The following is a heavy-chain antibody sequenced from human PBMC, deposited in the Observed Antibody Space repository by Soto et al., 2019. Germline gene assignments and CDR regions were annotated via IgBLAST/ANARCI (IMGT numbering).Heavy chain of an antibody. CDR2: IYSGGNT. CDR1: GFTVSTSR. Sequence: DVQVVESGGDLVLPGGSLRLSCAASGFTVSTSRMSWFRQSPGKGLDWVSVIYSGGNTYYADSVKGRFTISRDNSQNTLYIQMIRLSAEDTAVYYCARERRGDGNSELWGLGTLFTVSS. V-gene: IGHV3-66*01. J-gene: IGHJ4*02. D-gene: IGHD4-4*01. CDR3: ARERRGDGNSEL.